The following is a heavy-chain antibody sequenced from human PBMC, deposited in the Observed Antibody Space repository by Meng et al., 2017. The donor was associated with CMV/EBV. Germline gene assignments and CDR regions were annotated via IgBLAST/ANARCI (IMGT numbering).Heavy chain of an antibody. V-gene: IGHV3-30-3*01. D-gene: IGHD4-23*01. J-gene: IGHJ4*02. CDR2: ISYDGSNK. CDR3: ARDPPTVVMVYYFDY. Sequence: GESLKISCAASGFTFSSYAMHWVRQAPGKGLEWVAVISYDGSNKYYADSVKGRFTISRDNSKNTLYLQMNSLRAEDTAAYYCARDPPTVVMVYYFDYWGQGTLVTVSS. CDR1: GFTFSSYA.